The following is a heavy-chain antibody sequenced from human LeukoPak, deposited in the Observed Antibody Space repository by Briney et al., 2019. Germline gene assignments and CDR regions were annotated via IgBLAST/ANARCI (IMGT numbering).Heavy chain of an antibody. D-gene: IGHD3-10*01. CDR3: ARLSGSGRVYCYYYYMDV. CDR2: INHSGST. V-gene: IGHV4-34*01. J-gene: IGHJ6*03. CDR1: GFTFDDYG. Sequence: GSLRLSCAASGFTFDDYGMSWIRQPPGKGLEWIGEINHSGSTNYNPSLKSRVTISLDTSKNQFSLKLSSVTAADTAIYYCARLSGSGRVYCYYYYMDVWDKGTTVTISS.